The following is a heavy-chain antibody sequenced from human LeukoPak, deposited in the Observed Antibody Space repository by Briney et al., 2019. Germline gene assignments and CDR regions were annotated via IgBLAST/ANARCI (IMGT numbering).Heavy chain of an antibody. V-gene: IGHV3-30*07. Sequence: AVRGRFTISRDTSKNMLYLQMNSLRAEDTAVYYCARAAGAGNYCNPLIDYWGQGTLVTVSS. J-gene: IGHJ4*02. D-gene: IGHD2/OR15-2a*01. CDR3: ARAAGAGNYCNPLIDY.